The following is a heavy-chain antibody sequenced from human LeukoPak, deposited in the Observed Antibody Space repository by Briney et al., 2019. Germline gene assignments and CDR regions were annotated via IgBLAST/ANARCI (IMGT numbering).Heavy chain of an antibody. CDR1: GFTFTSYG. V-gene: IGHV1-18*01. CDR2: ISGYSGNT. CDR3: ATASPRSGSYVPFDY. J-gene: IGHJ4*02. Sequence: GASVKVSCKASGFTFTSYGFSWVRQAPGQGFEWMGWISGYSGNTNSAQKLQGRVTMTTDTSTSTVYMELRSLRSEDTAVYYCATASPRSGSYVPFDYWGQGTLVTVSS. D-gene: IGHD3-10*01.